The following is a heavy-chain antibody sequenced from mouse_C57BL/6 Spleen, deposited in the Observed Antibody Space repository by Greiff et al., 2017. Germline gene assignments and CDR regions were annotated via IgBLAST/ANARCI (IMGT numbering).Heavy chain of an antibody. CDR3: ARWKKTFAY. CDR2: IDPSDSYT. V-gene: IGHV1-50*01. Sequence: QVQLKQPGAELVKPGASVKLSCKASGYTFTSYWMQWVKQRPGQGLEWIGEIDPSDSYTNYNQKFKGKATLTVDTSSSTAYMQLSSLTSEDAAVYYCARWKKTFAYWGQGTLVTVAA. J-gene: IGHJ3*01. CDR1: GYTFTSYW.